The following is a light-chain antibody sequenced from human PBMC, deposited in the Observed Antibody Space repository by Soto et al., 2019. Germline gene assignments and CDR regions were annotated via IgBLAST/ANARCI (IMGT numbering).Light chain of an antibody. V-gene: IGKV3D-20*01. CDR1: QTVGSTY. J-gene: IGKJ1*01. Sequence: EIVLTQSPATLSLSPGERATLSCGASQTVGSTYLAWYHQKPGLAPRLLIYDTSSRATGIADRFSGSGSGTDFTLTISRLEAEDFAVYSCQHYGSSPWTFGQGAKVEIK. CDR2: DTS. CDR3: QHYGSSPWT.